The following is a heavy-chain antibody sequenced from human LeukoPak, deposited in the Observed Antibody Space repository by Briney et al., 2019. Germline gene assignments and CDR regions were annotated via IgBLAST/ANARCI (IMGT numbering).Heavy chain of an antibody. D-gene: IGHD3-10*01. CDR2: IYTSGST. CDR1: GGSFSGYY. J-gene: IGHJ4*02. Sequence: SETLSLTCAVYGGSFSGYYWSWIRQPAGKGLEWIGRIYTSGSTNYNPSLKSRVTISVDTSKNQFSLKLSSVTAADTAVYYCARDAWFGAGRTFDSWGQGTLVTVSS. CDR3: ARDAWFGAGRTFDS. V-gene: IGHV4-4*07.